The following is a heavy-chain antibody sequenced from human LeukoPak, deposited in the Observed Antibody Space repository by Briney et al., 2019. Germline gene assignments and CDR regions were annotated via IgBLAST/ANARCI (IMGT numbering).Heavy chain of an antibody. D-gene: IGHD3-3*01. CDR3: ARAGVASIDY. CDR1: GFTFSSYS. V-gene: IGHV3-48*01. CDR2: ISSSSSTI. J-gene: IGHJ4*02. Sequence: GGSLRLSCAASGFTFSSYSVNWVRQAPGKGLEWVSYISSSSSTIYYADSVKGRFTISRDNAKNSLYLQMNSLRAEDTAVYYCARAGVASIDYWGQGTLVTVSS.